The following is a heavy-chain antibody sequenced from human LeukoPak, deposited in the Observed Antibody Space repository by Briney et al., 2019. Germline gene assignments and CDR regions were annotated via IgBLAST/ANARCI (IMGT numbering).Heavy chain of an antibody. CDR3: ARVSMDCTNGVCYYYYYYYTDV. J-gene: IGHJ6*03. CDR2: IYYSGST. D-gene: IGHD2-8*01. CDR1: GGSISSSSYY. V-gene: IGHV4-39*07. Sequence: PSETLSLTCTVSGGSISSSSYYWGWIRQPPGKGLEWIGSIYYSGSTYYNPSLKSRVTISVDTSKNQFSLKLSSVTAADTAVYHCARVSMDCTNGVCYYYYYYYTDVWGKGTTVTVSS.